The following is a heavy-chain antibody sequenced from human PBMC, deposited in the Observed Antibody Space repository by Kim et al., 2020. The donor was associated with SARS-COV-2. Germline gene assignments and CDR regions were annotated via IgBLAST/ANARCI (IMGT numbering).Heavy chain of an antibody. V-gene: IGHV4-59*01. CDR1: GGSISSYY. CDR2: IYYSGST. Sequence: SETLSLTCTVSGGSISSYYWSWIRQPPGKGLEWIGYIYYSGSTNYNPSLKSRVTISVDTSKNQFSLKLSSVTAADTAVYYCARAMRAHTYYYYYGMDVWGQGTTVTVSS. J-gene: IGHJ6*02. CDR3: ARAMRAHTYYYYYGMDV.